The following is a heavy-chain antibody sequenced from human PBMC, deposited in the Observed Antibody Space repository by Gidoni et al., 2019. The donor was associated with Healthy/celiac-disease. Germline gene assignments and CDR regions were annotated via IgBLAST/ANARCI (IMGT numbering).Heavy chain of an antibody. J-gene: IGHJ4*02. CDR1: GFTFSSYA. Sequence: EVQLLESGGGLVQPGGSLRLSCAASGFTFSSYAMSWVRQAPGKGLEWVSAISGSGGSTYYADSVKGRFTISRDNSKNTLYLQMNILRAEDTAVYYCAKDREVWVEWSGDYWGQGTLVTVSS. CDR3: AKDREVWVEWSGDY. D-gene: IGHD3-3*01. CDR2: ISGSGGST. V-gene: IGHV3-23*01.